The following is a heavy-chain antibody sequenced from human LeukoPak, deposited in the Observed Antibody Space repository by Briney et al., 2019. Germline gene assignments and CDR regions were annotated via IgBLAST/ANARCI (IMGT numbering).Heavy chain of an antibody. V-gene: IGHV3-48*04. Sequence: GGSLRLSCAASGFTFNSYGIHWVRQAPGKGLEWVSYISSSSSTIYYADSVKGRFTISRDNAKNSLYLQMNSLRAEDTAVYYCARSNIVVVAAMYYFDYWGQGTLVTVSS. J-gene: IGHJ4*02. CDR2: ISSSSSTI. CDR3: ARSNIVVVAAMYYFDY. D-gene: IGHD2-21*02. CDR1: GFTFNSYG.